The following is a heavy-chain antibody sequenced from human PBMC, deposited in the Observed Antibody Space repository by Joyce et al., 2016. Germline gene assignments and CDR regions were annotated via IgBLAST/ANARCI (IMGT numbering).Heavy chain of an antibody. CDR3: TRSRTGGSAAAFHI. J-gene: IGHJ3*02. Sequence: QVQVQESGPGLVKPSETLSLTCDVSGHSISSGYFWGWIRQPPGKGLEWIGSLYQRGSTYNNPSLESRVTFLVDTSKNQCSLRLASVTAADTAVYYCTRSRTGGSAAAFHIWGQGTTVIVSA. D-gene: IGHD2-15*01. CDR2: LYQRGST. CDR1: GHSISSGYF. V-gene: IGHV4-38-2*01.